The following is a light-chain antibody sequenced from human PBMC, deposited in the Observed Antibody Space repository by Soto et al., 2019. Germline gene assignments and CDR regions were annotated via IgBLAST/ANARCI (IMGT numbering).Light chain of an antibody. CDR3: QPYDSSLSGSV. J-gene: IGLJ1*01. CDR1: SSNIGAAYD. V-gene: IGLV1-40*01. Sequence: QSVLTQPPSVSGAPGQRVTISCTGSSSNIGAAYDVHWYQQLPGTAPQLLIYGNTNRPSGVPARFSASKSGTSASLAITGLQAAHYADHYRQPYDSSLSGSVFGTATKLTVL. CDR2: GNT.